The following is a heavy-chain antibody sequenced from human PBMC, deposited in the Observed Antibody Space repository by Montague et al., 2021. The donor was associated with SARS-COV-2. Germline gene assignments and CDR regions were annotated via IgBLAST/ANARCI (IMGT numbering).Heavy chain of an antibody. CDR1: RGSFVFYF. D-gene: IGHD2-2*01. J-gene: IGHJ3*01. Sequence: SETLSLTCAVYRGSFVFYFSSSPRQSPRGALEWISEINHNVTAHDKPSRKSGASISVATSKNQFTLKLTSVTAGDTAMYYCAKEREVVRAARTLFAFDLWGPAEMVTLSS. CDR3: AKEREVVRAARTLFAFDL. V-gene: IGHV4-34*04. CDR2: INHNVTA.